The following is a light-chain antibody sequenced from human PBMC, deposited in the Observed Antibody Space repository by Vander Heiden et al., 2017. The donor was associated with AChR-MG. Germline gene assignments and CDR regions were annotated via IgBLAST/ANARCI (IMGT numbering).Light chain of an antibody. Sequence: NFMLTQPHSVSESPGKTVTISCTGSSGSIASNYVQWYQPRPGSAPTTVIYEDNQRPSGVPDRFSGSIDSSSDSASLTISGLKTEDEADYYCQSYDSSNQDVVFGGGTKLTVL. CDR3: QSYDSSNQDVV. J-gene: IGLJ2*01. CDR1: SGSIASNY. CDR2: EDN. V-gene: IGLV6-57*02.